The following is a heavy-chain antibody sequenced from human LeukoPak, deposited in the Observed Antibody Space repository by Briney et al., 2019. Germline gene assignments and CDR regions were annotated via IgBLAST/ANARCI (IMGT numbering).Heavy chain of an antibody. CDR3: AREFYDILTGYYYGMDV. Sequence: PSETLSLTCTVSGGSISSYYWSWIRQPPGKGLEWIGYIYYSGSTNYNPSLKSRVTISVDTSKNQFSLKLSSVTAADTAVYYCAREFYDILTGYYYGMDVWGKGTTVTVSS. V-gene: IGHV4-59*01. CDR2: IYYSGST. J-gene: IGHJ6*04. D-gene: IGHD3-9*01. CDR1: GGSISSYY.